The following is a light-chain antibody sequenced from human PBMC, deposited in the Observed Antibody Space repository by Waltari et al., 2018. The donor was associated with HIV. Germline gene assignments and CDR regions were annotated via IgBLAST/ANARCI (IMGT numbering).Light chain of an antibody. Sequence: QSALTQPASVSGSPGQSITISCTGTSSDIGGYKYVSWYQQHPGKAPKLMIYEVSNRPSGVSNRFSGSKSGNTASLTISGLQAEDEADYYCSSYTGSSVVFGGGTKLTVL. CDR2: EVS. CDR1: SSDIGGYKY. J-gene: IGLJ2*01. V-gene: IGLV2-14*01. CDR3: SSYTGSSVV.